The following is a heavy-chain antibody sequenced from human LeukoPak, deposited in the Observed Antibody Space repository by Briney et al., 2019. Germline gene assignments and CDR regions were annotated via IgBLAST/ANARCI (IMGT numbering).Heavy chain of an antibody. V-gene: IGHV3-21*01. J-gene: IGHJ4*02. CDR3: ARDGIAAVDFDY. D-gene: IGHD6-13*01. CDR2: TSSSSSYI. CDR1: GFTFSSYG. Sequence: GGSLRLSCAASGFTFSSYGMHWVRQAPGKGLEWVSSTSSSSSYIYYADSVKGRFTISRDNAKNSLYLQMNSLRAEDTAVYYCARDGIAAVDFDYWGQGILVTVSS.